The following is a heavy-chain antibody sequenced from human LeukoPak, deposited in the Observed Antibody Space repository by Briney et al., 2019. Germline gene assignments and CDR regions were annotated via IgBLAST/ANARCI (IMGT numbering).Heavy chain of an antibody. V-gene: IGHV3-53*01. CDR3: ATGGRSGMAFDF. CDR1: GLIATSNY. Sequence: PGGSLRLSCSFSGLIATSNYMAWVRQSPGKGPQWISFIYGGGNTLYADSVRDRFSISRDNSKSTLYLQMSSLRVEDTAVYYCATGGRSGMAFDFWGQGTLVTVSS. D-gene: IGHD2-8*01. CDR2: IYGGGNT. J-gene: IGHJ4*02.